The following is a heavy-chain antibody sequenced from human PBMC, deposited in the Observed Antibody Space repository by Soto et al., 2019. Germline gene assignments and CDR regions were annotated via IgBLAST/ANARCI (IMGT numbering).Heavy chain of an antibody. V-gene: IGHV1-18*04. J-gene: IGHJ3*02. Sequence: ASVKVSCKASHDVLTSYGLTWVRRAPGQGLEWMGWINAYNGNTNYAQNFQGRLTITTDTSTSTAYLEVRSMTSDDTAVYYCARSSSAAGTFDIWGQGTMVTVSS. D-gene: IGHD2-2*01. CDR1: HDVLTSYG. CDR3: ARSSSAAGTFDI. CDR2: INAYNGNT.